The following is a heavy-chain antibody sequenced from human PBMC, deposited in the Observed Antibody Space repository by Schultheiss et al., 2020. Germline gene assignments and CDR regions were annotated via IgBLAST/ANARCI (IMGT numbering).Heavy chain of an antibody. J-gene: IGHJ4*02. CDR3: ARDGGVAARHFDY. V-gene: IGHV3-66*01. CDR2: VYSSGNT. CDR1: GFTVSTNY. Sequence: GGSLRLSCTASGFTVSTNYMSWVRQAPGKGLEWVSTVYSSGNTYYADSAKGRFILSRDNSDNTLYLQMNNLRAEDTALYYCARDGGVAARHFDYWGQGTPVTVSS. D-gene: IGHD6-6*01.